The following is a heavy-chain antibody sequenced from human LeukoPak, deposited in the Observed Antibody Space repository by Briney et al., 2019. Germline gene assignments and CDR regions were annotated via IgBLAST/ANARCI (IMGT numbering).Heavy chain of an antibody. CDR2: IYYSGST. J-gene: IGHJ4*02. Sequence: SETLSLTCTVSGGSISSYYWSWIRQPPGKGLEWIGYIYYSGSTNYNPSLKSRVTISVDTSKNQFSLKLSSVTAAGTAVYYCARAALWSGYFDYWGQGTLVTVSS. CDR1: GGSISSYY. V-gene: IGHV4-59*01. D-gene: IGHD2/OR15-2a*01. CDR3: ARAALWSGYFDY.